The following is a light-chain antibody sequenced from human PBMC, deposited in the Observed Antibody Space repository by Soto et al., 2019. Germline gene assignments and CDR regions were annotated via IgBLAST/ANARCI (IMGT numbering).Light chain of an antibody. Sequence: EIVLLQSPGTLSLSPGERATLSCRASQTLRRTYIAWYQQKPGQAPKVRIYGASKMATGIPDRFSGSGSWTDFRLTISRLEPEDFAVYYGHQYDNAPQTYGQGTKVEIK. CDR2: GAS. CDR1: QTLRRTY. V-gene: IGKV3-20*01. CDR3: HQYDNAPQT. J-gene: IGKJ2*01.